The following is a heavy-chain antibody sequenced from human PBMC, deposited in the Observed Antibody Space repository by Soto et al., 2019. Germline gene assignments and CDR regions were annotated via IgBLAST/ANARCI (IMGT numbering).Heavy chain of an antibody. CDR2: INHSGST. J-gene: IGHJ6*02. CDR3: ARDPINYDILTGYYKVYGMDV. V-gene: IGHV4-34*01. Sequence: SETLSLTCAVYGGSFSGYYWSWIRQPPGKGLEWIGEINHSGSTNYNPSLKSRVTISVDTSKNQFSLKLSSVTAADTAVYYCARDPINYDILTGYYKVYGMDVWGQGTTVTVSS. CDR1: GGSFSGYY. D-gene: IGHD3-9*01.